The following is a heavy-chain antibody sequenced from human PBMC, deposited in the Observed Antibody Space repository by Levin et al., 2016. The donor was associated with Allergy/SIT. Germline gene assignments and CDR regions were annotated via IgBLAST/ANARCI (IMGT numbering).Heavy chain of an antibody. CDR3: ARGLHDSDDYRPAY. CDR2: IKQDGSDR. D-gene: IGHD4-17*01. CDR1: GFTFSNYW. V-gene: IGHV3-7*03. J-gene: IGHJ4*02. Sequence: GESLKISCAASGFTFSNYWMTWVRQAPGKGLQWVAHIKQDGSDRFYVDSVKGRFTISRDNAKNSLYLQMDNLRAEDTAVYYCARGLHDSDDYRPAYWGQGTLVTVSS.